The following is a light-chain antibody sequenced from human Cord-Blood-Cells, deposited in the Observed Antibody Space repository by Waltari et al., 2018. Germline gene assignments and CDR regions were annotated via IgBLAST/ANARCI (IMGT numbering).Light chain of an antibody. CDR2: GAS. Sequence: EIVLTQSPGPLSLSPGERATLSCRASQSVSSSYLAWYQQKPGQAPRLLIYGASSRATGIPDRVSGSGSGTDFTLTISRLEPEDFAVYYCQQYGSPYTFGQGTKLEIK. V-gene: IGKV3-20*01. CDR3: QQYGSPYT. CDR1: QSVSSSY. J-gene: IGKJ2*01.